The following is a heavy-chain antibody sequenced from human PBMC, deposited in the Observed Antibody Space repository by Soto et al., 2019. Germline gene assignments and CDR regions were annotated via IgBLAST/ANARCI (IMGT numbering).Heavy chain of an antibody. D-gene: IGHD3-10*01. V-gene: IGHV4-34*01. Sequence: SETLSLTCAVYGGSFSGYYWSWIRQPPGKGLEWIGEINHSGSTNYNPSLKSRVTISVDTSKNQFPLKLSPVTAADTAVCYCARGLWPLYYGSGSYYKSPNPQQRNWFDPWGQGTLVTVSS. CDR2: INHSGST. CDR3: ARGLWPLYYGSGSYYKSPNPQQRNWFDP. CDR1: GGSFSGYY. J-gene: IGHJ5*02.